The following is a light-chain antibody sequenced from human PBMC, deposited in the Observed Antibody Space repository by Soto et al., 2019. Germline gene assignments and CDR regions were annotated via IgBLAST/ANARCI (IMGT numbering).Light chain of an antibody. CDR2: EVS. CDR1: SSDVGDYDY. CDR3: SSYRSSNTLL. Sequence: QSVLTQPASVSGSPGQSITISCTGTSSDVGDYDYVSWYQQYAGKAPKMMIYEVSNRLSGVSNRFSGSKSGNTASLTISGLQAEDEADYYCSSYRSSNTLLFGGGTKLTVL. V-gene: IGLV2-14*01. J-gene: IGLJ2*01.